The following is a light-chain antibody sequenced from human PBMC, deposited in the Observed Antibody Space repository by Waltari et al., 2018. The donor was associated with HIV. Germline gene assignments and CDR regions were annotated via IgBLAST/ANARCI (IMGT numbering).Light chain of an antibody. V-gene: IGLV2-18*02. J-gene: IGLJ2*01. CDR3: CSYTTTSTLV. CDR1: TSAIGTYNR. Sequence: QSALTHPPSVSGSPGQSVTISCTGTTSAIGTYNRVSWYQQPPGTAPKPIISEVSNRPSGVPDRFSGSKSGNTASLTISGLQPEDEADYYCCSYTTTSTLVFGGGTKLTVL. CDR2: EVS.